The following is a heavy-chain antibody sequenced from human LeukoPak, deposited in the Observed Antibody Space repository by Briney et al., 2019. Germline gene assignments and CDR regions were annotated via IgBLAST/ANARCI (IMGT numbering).Heavy chain of an antibody. CDR1: GGSISSYY. CDR3: ARDLSRDGYSYFDY. J-gene: IGHJ4*02. Sequence: SETLSLTCTVSGGSISSYYWSWVRQPPGKGLEWIGYIYYSGSTNYNPSLKSQVTISVDTSKNQFSLKLSSVTAADTAVYYCARDLSRDGYSYFDYWGQGTLVTVSS. D-gene: IGHD5-24*01. V-gene: IGHV4-59*01. CDR2: IYYSGST.